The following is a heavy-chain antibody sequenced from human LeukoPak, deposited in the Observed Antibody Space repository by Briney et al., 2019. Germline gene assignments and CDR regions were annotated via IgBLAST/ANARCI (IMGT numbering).Heavy chain of an antibody. J-gene: IGHJ4*02. CDR2: IHYSGRT. D-gene: IGHD3-9*01. Sequence: PSETLSLTCTVSGASISSYYWTWIRQPPGKGLEWIGDIHYSGRTNYNPSLKSRVTISIDTPKNQFSLKLSSVTAADTALYYCARDYYDILTGRFQFDFWGQGALVTVSS. CDR3: ARDYYDILTGRFQFDF. CDR1: GASISSYY. V-gene: IGHV4-59*01.